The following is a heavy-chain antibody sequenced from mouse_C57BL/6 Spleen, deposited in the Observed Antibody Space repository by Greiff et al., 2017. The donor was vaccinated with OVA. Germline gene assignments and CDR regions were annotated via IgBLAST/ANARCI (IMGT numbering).Heavy chain of an antibody. D-gene: IGHD2-5*01. Sequence: QVQLQQSGAELVKPGASVKISCKASGYAFSSYWMNWVKQRPGKGLEWIGQIYPGDGDTNYNGKFKGKATLTADKSSSTAYMQLSSLTSEDSAVYFCARSPPLYSNYVDWYFDVWGTGTTVTVSS. V-gene: IGHV1-80*01. CDR2: IYPGDGDT. CDR3: ARSPPLYSNYVDWYFDV. J-gene: IGHJ1*03. CDR1: GYAFSSYW.